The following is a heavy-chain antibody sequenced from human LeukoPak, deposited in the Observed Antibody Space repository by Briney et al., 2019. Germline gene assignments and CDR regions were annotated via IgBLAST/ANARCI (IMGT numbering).Heavy chain of an antibody. J-gene: IGHJ3*02. Sequence: ASVKVSCKASGYTFTDYYIHWVRQAPGQGPEWMGRINPNSGDTIHAQKFQGRVTMTRDTSISTAYMEMSRLRSDDTALYYCTRLSAHDAFDIWGQGTMVTASS. V-gene: IGHV1-2*06. CDR1: GYTFTDYY. CDR2: INPNSGDT. CDR3: TRLSAHDAFDI.